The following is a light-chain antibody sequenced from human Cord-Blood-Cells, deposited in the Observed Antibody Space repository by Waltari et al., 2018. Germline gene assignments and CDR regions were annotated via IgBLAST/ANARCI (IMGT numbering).Light chain of an antibody. Sequence: DIQMTQSPSTLSASVGDRVTITCRASQSISSWLAWYQQKQGKAPKLLIYDASSLESGVPSRFSGSGSGTEFTLTISSLQPDDFATYYCQQYNSYSFGPGTKVDIK. CDR3: QQYNSYS. J-gene: IGKJ3*01. V-gene: IGKV1-5*01. CDR1: QSISSW. CDR2: DAS.